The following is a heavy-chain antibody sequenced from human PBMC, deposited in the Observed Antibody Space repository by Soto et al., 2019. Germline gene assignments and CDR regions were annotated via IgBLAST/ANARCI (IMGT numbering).Heavy chain of an antibody. Sequence: QVQLVQSGAEVKKPGSSVKVSCKSSGGTFSSYSVTWVRQAPGQGLEWMGEIIPFFGTANYAQKFQGRVTITADEYTSTAYMALSSLRTEDTAVYYCARDGGRNSGGIDYWGQGTLVTVSS. CDR1: GGTFSSYS. D-gene: IGHD1-26*01. CDR3: ARDGGRNSGGIDY. V-gene: IGHV1-69*01. J-gene: IGHJ4*02. CDR2: IIPFFGTA.